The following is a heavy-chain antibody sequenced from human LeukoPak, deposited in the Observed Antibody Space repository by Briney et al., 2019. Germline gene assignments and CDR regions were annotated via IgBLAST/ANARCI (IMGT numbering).Heavy chain of an antibody. D-gene: IGHD2-2*01. J-gene: IGHJ4*02. CDR3: ARVAVGYCSSTSCYGDY. Sequence: PGRSLRLSSAASGFTFSSYGMHRVRQAPGKGLEWVAFIWYDGGNKYYADSVKGRFTISRDNSKNTLYLQMNSLRAEDTAVYYCARVAVGYCSSTSCYGDYWGQGTLVTVSS. CDR2: IWYDGGNK. V-gene: IGHV3-33*01. CDR1: GFTFSSYG.